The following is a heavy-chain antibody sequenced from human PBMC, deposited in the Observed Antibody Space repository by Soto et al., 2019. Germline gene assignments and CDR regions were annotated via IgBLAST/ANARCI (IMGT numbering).Heavy chain of an antibody. CDR1: GGTFSSYA. D-gene: IGHD6-6*01. J-gene: IGHJ6*02. CDR2: IIPIFGTA. V-gene: IGHV1-69*12. Sequence: QVQLVQSGAEVKKPGSSVKVSCKASGGTFSSYAISWVRQAPGQGLEWMGGIIPIFGTANYAQKFQGRGKITADEYTSTPNMERSSLRSEDTAVYYCARAVFLQLVRTDPYYYYCMDVWGQGTTVTVSS. CDR3: ARAVFLQLVRTDPYYYYCMDV.